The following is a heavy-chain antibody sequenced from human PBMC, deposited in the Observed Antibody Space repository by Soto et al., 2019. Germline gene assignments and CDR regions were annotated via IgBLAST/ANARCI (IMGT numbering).Heavy chain of an antibody. CDR1: GFTFDDYT. Sequence: GGSLRLSCAASGFTFDDYTMHWVRQAPGKGLEWVSLISWDGGSTYYADSVKGRFTISRDNSKNSLYLQMNSLRTEDTALYYCAKGEEEPPEERRPYRVDAFDIWGQGTMVTVSS. CDR2: ISWDGGST. CDR3: AKGEEEPPEERRPYRVDAFDI. V-gene: IGHV3-43*01. D-gene: IGHD3-10*01. J-gene: IGHJ3*02.